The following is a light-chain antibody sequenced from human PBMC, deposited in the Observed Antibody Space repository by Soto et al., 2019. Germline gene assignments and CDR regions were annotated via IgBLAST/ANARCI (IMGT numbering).Light chain of an antibody. CDR3: KKYNSPPRT. CDR2: AAS. J-gene: IGKJ1*01. Sequence: DIQMTQSPPSLSASVGDRVTITCRASQGISNYLAWYQQKPGELPKLVIYAASILQTGVPSRFSGSGSGTDFSLTISSLQPEDVATYFCKKYNSPPRTFGQGTKVDI. CDR1: QGISNY. V-gene: IGKV1-27*01.